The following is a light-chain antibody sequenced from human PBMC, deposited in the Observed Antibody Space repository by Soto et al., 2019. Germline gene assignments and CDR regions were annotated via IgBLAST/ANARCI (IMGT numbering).Light chain of an antibody. Sequence: DIQMTQSPSTLSASVGDRVTITFRASQSISSWLAWYQQKPGKAPKLLIYDASSLESGVPSRFSGSGSGTELTLTISSLQPDDFETYDCQQYNSYSRTFGQGTKVDIK. V-gene: IGKV1-5*01. J-gene: IGKJ1*01. CDR3: QQYNSYSRT. CDR2: DAS. CDR1: QSISSW.